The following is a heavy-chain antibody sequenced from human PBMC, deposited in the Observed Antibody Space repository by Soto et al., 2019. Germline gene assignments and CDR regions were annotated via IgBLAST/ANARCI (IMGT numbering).Heavy chain of an antibody. CDR3: AKDGSGYSYGNGY. CDR2: IFTTGIT. J-gene: IGHJ4*02. Sequence: PGGSLRLSCAASGFVVSGFYMNWVRQAPGKGLEWVSVIFTTGITYYADSVKGRFTISRDDSTNTLYLQMKSLRAEDTAVYYCAKDGSGYSYGNGYWGQGTLVTVAS. V-gene: IGHV3-53*01. CDR1: GFVVSGFY. D-gene: IGHD5-18*01.